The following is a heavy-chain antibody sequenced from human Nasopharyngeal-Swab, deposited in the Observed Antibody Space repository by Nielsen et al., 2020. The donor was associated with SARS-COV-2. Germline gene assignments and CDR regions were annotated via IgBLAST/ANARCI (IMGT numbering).Heavy chain of an antibody. Sequence: SETLSLTCAVSGGSIRSGGYSWSWVRQPPGTGLEWVGYIYHSGGTYYSPSLKSRVTISADRSKNQFSLQLTSVTDADTAVYYCARVSYYYGSGFDTWGLGTLVTVSS. CDR3: ARVSYYYGSGFDT. J-gene: IGHJ5*02. V-gene: IGHV4-30-2*01. CDR2: IYHSGGT. D-gene: IGHD3-10*01. CDR1: GGSIRSGGYS.